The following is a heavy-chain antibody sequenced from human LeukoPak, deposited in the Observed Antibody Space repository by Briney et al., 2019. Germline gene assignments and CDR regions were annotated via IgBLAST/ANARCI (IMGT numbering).Heavy chain of an antibody. CDR1: GYTFISYY. D-gene: IGHD6-13*01. CDR2: NSAYNGNT. Sequence: ASVKVSCKASGYTFISYYISWVRQAPGQGLEWMGWNSAYNGNTKFAQNFQGRVTMTTDTSTSTAYMELRSLRSDDTAVYYCARVRRAAAGLHDAFDIWGQGTMVTVSS. V-gene: IGHV1-18*01. J-gene: IGHJ3*02. CDR3: ARVRRAAAGLHDAFDI.